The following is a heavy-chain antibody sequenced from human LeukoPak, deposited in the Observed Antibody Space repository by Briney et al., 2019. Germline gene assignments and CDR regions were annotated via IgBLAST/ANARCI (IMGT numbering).Heavy chain of an antibody. D-gene: IGHD2-15*01. CDR2: ISSSGSTI. J-gene: IGHJ4*02. V-gene: IGHV3-48*02. CDR3: VFPYWQDLDH. Sequence: GGSLRLSCAASGFTFRSHSMQWVRQAPGKGLEWVSHISSSGSTIYYADSVKGRFTISRDNAKESLYLQMSSLRDEDTAVYYCVFPYWQDLDHWGQGILVTVSS. CDR1: GFTFRSHS.